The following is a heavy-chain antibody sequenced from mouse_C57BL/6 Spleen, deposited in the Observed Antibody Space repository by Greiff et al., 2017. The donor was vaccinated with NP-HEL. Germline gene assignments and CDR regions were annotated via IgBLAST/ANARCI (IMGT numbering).Heavy chain of an antibody. V-gene: IGHV5-16*01. CDR2: INYDGSST. CDR3: ASVYDGYYGFAY. J-gene: IGHJ3*01. D-gene: IGHD2-3*01. CDR1: GFTFSDYY. Sequence: EVMLVESEGGLVQPGSSMKLSCTASGFTFSDYYMAWVRQVPEKGLEWVANINYDGSSTYYLDSLKSRFIISRDNAKNILYLQMSSLKSEDTATYYCASVYDGYYGFAYWGQGTLVTVSA.